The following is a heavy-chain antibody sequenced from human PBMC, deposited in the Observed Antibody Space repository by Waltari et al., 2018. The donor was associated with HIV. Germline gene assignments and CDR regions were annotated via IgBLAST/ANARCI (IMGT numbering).Heavy chain of an antibody. V-gene: IGHV1-2*02. Sequence: QVQLVQSGAEVKEPGASVRVSCKGSGYTFSDYYIHWVRQAPGQGLEWMGMIKPSSGGTNYQGRVTMTRDTSISAVYMEVKGLTYDDTAVYYCARPAVAGTGWFDSWGRGTLVTVSS. D-gene: IGHD6-19*01. CDR3: ARPAVAGTGWFDS. CDR2: IKPSSGGT. CDR1: GYTFSDYY. J-gene: IGHJ5*01.